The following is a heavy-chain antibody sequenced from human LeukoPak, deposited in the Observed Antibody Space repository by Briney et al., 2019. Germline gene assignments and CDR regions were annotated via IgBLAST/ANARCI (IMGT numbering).Heavy chain of an antibody. V-gene: IGHV4-34*01. D-gene: IGHD2-2*01. CDR3: ARRTLPRYCSSTSCRGRAFDT. J-gene: IGHJ3*02. Sequence: SETLSLTCAVYGGSFSGYYWSWIRQPPGKGLEWIGEINHSGSTNYNPSLKSRVTISVDTSKNQFSLKLSSVTAADTAVYYCARRTLPRYCSSTSCRGRAFDTWGQGTMVTVSS. CDR2: INHSGST. CDR1: GGSFSGYY.